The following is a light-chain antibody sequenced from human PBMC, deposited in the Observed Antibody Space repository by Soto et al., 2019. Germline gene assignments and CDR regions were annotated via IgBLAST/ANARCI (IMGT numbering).Light chain of an antibody. V-gene: IGLV1-44*01. CDR3: AAWDDSLNGPGVV. CDR1: SSNIGSNT. CDR2: SDN. J-gene: IGLJ2*01. Sequence: QPVLTQPPSASGTPGQRVTISCSGSSSNIGSNTVNCYQQLPGTAPKLLIYSDNQRPSGVPDRFSGSKSGTSASLAVGGLRSDDEADYYCAAWDDSLNGPGVVFGGGTKLTVL.